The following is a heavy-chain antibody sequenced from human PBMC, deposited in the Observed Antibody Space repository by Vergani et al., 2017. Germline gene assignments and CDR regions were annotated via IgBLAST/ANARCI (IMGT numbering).Heavy chain of an antibody. CDR3: ARARCIETCYMSNWLDS. J-gene: IGHJ5*01. D-gene: IGHD3-9*01. Sequence: EVQLLESGGGLVQPGGSLRLSCAASGFTFSSYWMSWVRQAPGKGLEWVANIKQDGSEKYYVDSVKGRFTISRDNAKNSLYLQMNSLRVEDTGVYYCARARCIETCYMSNWLDSWGQGTLVTVSS. CDR1: GFTFSSYW. V-gene: IGHV3-7*01. CDR2: IKQDGSEK.